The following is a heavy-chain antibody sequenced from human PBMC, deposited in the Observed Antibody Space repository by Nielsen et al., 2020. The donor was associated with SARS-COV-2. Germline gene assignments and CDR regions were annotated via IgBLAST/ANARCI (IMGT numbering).Heavy chain of an antibody. CDR1: GFTFSSYG. CDR2: ISYDGSNK. CDR3: AKDRVVATIYYYYGMDV. V-gene: IGHV3-30*18. D-gene: IGHD5-12*01. Sequence: GESLKISCAASGFTFSSYGMHWVRQAPGKGLEWVAVISYDGSNKYYADSVKGRFTISRDNSKNTLYLQMSSLRAEDTAVYYCAKDRVVATIYYYYGMDVWGQGTTVTVSS. J-gene: IGHJ6*02.